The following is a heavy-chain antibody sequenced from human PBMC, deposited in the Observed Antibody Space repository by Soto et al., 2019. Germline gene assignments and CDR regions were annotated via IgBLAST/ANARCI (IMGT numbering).Heavy chain of an antibody. CDR3: ARESEDLTSNFDY. CDR2: ISSTTNYI. J-gene: IGHJ4*02. V-gene: IGHV3-21*01. CDR1: GFTFTRYS. Sequence: EVQLVESXGGLVKPGGSLRLSCAASGFTFTRYSMNWVRQAPGKGLEWVSSISSTTNYIYYADSMKGRFTVSRDNAKNSVYLDMNSLSAEDTAVYYCARESEDLTSNFDYWGQGTLVSVSS.